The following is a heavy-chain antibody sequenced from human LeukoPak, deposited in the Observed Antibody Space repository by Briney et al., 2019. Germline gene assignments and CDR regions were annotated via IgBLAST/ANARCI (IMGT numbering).Heavy chain of an antibody. Sequence: GGSLRLSCAASGFTFTSYSMNWVRQAPGKGLEWVSSISSSSSYIYYADSVKGRFTISRDNAKNSLYLQMNSLRAEDTAVYYCARDRYGDYAIDYWGQGTLVTVSS. CDR3: ARDRYGDYAIDY. D-gene: IGHD4-17*01. CDR1: GFTFTSYS. J-gene: IGHJ4*02. CDR2: ISSSSSYI. V-gene: IGHV3-21*01.